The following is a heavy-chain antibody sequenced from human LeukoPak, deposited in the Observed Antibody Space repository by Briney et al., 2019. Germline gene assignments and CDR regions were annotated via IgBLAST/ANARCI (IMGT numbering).Heavy chain of an antibody. D-gene: IGHD1-1*01. CDR1: GFTFTYYT. Sequence: GGSLRLSCAASGFTFTYYTLHWVRQAPGKGLEWVAVISYDGSNKYYADSAKGRFTISRDNSKNTLYLQMNSLRAEDTAVYYCARDGERADGDAFDIWGQGTMVTVSS. CDR2: ISYDGSNK. J-gene: IGHJ3*02. V-gene: IGHV3-30-3*01. CDR3: ARDGERADGDAFDI.